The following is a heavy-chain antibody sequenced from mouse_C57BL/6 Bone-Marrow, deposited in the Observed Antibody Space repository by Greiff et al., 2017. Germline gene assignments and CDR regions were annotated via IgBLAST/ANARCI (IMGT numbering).Heavy chain of an antibody. CDR3: ARSSTFFYYFDY. CDR1: GYTFTTYP. J-gene: IGHJ2*01. D-gene: IGHD5-1*01. Sequence: VQGVESGAELVKPGASVKMSCKASGYTFTTYPIEWMKQNHGKSLEWIGNFHPYNDDTKYNEKFKGKATLTVEKSSNTVYLELSRLTSVDSAVYYCARSSTFFYYFDYWGQGTTLTVSS. CDR2: FHPYNDDT. V-gene: IGHV1-47*01.